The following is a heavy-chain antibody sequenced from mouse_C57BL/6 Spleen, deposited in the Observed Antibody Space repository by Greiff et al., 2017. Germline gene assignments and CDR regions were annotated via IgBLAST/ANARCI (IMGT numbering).Heavy chain of an antibody. CDR2: ISDGGSYT. Sequence: EVKLMESGGGLVKPGGSLKLSCAASGFTFSSYAMSWVRQTPEKRLEWVATISDGGSYTYYPDNVKGRFTISRDNAKNNLYLQMSHLKSEDTAMYYCARDTTVVAKPYFDYWGQGTTLTVSS. D-gene: IGHD1-1*01. CDR1: GFTFSSYA. J-gene: IGHJ2*01. CDR3: ARDTTVVAKPYFDY. V-gene: IGHV5-4*01.